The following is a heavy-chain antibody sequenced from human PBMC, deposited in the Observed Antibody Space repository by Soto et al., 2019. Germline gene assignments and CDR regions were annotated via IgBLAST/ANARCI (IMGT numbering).Heavy chain of an antibody. CDR3: TSDMVGPTLCEH. CDR2: IKSKNDGGTA. J-gene: IGHJ1*01. D-gene: IGHD1-26*01. Sequence: EVQLEESGGDLVEPGGSLRLSCGASGFTFSNAWMNWVRQAPGKGLEWVGRIKSKNDGGTADYAAPVRGRFTISRDDSQNTLYLQMNSLKTEDTAVYYCTSDMVGPTLCEHWGQGTLITVSS. CDR1: GFTFSNAW. V-gene: IGHV3-15*07.